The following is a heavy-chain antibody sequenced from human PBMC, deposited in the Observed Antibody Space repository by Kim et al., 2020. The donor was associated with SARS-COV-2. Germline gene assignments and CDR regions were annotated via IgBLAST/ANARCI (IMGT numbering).Heavy chain of an antibody. V-gene: IGHV4-59*01. CDR3: ARSYGGYYYYGMDV. D-gene: IGHD4-17*01. Sequence: PSLKSRVTISVDTSKNQFSLKLSSVTAADTAVYYCARSYGGYYYYGMDVWGQGTTVTVSS. J-gene: IGHJ6*02.